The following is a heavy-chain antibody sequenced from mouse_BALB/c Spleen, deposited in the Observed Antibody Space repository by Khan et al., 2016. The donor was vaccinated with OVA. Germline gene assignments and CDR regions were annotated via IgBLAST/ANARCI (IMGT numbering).Heavy chain of an antibody. V-gene: IGHV9-3-1*01. CDR1: GHTFTKYG. D-gene: IGHD1-1*01. CDR2: INTYTGEP. Sequence: QIQLVQSGPELKKPGETVKISCKASGHTFTKYGMNWVKQAPGKGLKWMGWINTYTGEPTYADDFTGRFAFTLENSDSTVYLKINNLKNDDTATYFCARPHYFTYVMDNWGQGTSVTVSS. CDR3: ARPHYFTYVMDN. J-gene: IGHJ4*01.